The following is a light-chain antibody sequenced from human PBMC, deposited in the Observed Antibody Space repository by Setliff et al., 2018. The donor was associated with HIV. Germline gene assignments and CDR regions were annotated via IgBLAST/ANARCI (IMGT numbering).Light chain of an antibody. CDR2: EGS. CDR3: CSYVAGSHYV. V-gene: IGLV2-23*01. CDR1: SSDLGSYHL. Sequence: QSALTQPASVSGSPGQSITTSCTGTSSDLGSYHLVSWYQHHPGKAPKLMIYEGSQRPSGVSTRFSGSTSGDTASLTIAGLQAEDEADYYCCSYVAGSHYVFGTGTKVTV. J-gene: IGLJ1*01.